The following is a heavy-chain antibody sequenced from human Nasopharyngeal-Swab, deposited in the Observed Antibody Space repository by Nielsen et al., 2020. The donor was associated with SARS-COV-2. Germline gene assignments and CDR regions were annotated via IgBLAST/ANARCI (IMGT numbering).Heavy chain of an antibody. CDR3: AREAREGGGFDI. Sequence: WIRQPPGKGLEWVANIKQGGSERSYVDSVKGRFTISRDNAKNSLYLQMNSLRAEDTAVYYCAREAREGGGFDIWGQGTMVTVSS. V-gene: IGHV3-7*01. D-gene: IGHD3-16*01. J-gene: IGHJ3*02. CDR2: IKQGGSER.